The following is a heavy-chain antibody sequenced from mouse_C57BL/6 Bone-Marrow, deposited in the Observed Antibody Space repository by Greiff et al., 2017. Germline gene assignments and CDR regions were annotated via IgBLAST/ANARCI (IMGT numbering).Heavy chain of an antibody. V-gene: IGHV2-5*01. J-gene: IGHJ4*01. D-gene: IGHD1-1*01. CDR1: GFSLTSYG. Sequence: VKLQESGPGLVQPSQSLSITCTVSGFSLTSYGVHWVRQSPGKGLEWLGVIWRGGSTDYNAAFMSRLSITKDNSKSQVFFKMNSLQADDTAIYYCAKKGIYYGSSYYAMDYWGQGTSVTVSS. CDR2: IWRGGST. CDR3: AKKGIYYGSSYYAMDY.